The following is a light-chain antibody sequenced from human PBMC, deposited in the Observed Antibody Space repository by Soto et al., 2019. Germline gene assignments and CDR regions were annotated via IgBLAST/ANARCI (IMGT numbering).Light chain of an antibody. CDR2: DTS. V-gene: IGKV3-11*01. Sequence: DIVLTQSPVTLSLSPGERAALSCRASQSVSSYLAWYQQKPGQAPRLLIYDTSNRAAGIPARFGGSGSGTDFTLTISSLEPEDVAVYYCQQRSNWPRYTFGQGTKLDIK. CDR3: QQRSNWPRYT. CDR1: QSVSSY. J-gene: IGKJ2*01.